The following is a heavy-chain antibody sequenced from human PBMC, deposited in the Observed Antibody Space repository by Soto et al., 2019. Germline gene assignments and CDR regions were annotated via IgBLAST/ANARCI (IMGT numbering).Heavy chain of an antibody. D-gene: IGHD1-26*01. Sequence: GGSLRLSCAASGFTVSNNYMTWVRQAPGKGLEWVALLHIAGNTYYADSVRGRFTVSRDNSKNTFYLQIKSLVADDTAIYYCARGWGLSHFDSWGQGALVTVSS. CDR1: GFTVSNNY. CDR3: ARGWGLSHFDS. V-gene: IGHV3-53*01. CDR2: LHIAGNT. J-gene: IGHJ4*02.